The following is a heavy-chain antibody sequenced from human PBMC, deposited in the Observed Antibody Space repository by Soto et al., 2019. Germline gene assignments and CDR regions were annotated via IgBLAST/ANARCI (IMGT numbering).Heavy chain of an antibody. J-gene: IGHJ4*02. V-gene: IGHV4-31*03. D-gene: IGHD2-8*01. CDR2: VYYSGTT. Sequence: QVQLQESGPGLVKPSQTLSLTCTVSGGSVSSGGYYWSWIRQHPGTVLEWIGYVYYSGTTYFNPSLKSRASISLDTSKNALSLKLTSVTAADTAVYYCARRALPQCINGVCYKDGFWDYWGQGALVTVSS. CDR3: ARRALPQCINGVCYKDGFWDY. CDR1: GGSVSSGGYY.